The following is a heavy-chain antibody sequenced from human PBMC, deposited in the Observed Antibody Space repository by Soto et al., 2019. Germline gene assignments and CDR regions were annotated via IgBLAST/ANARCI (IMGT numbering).Heavy chain of an antibody. D-gene: IGHD3-10*01. Sequence: SETLSLTCAVYGGSFSGYYWSWIRQPPGKGLEWIGEINHSGSTNYNPSLKSRVTTSVDTSKNQFSLKLSSVTAADTAVYYCARAGSWSSFQHWGQGTLVTVSS. J-gene: IGHJ1*01. V-gene: IGHV4-34*01. CDR1: GGSFSGYY. CDR2: INHSGST. CDR3: ARAGSWSSFQH.